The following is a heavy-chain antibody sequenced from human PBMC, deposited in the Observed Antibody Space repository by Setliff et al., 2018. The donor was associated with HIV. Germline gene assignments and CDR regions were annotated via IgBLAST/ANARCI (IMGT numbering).Heavy chain of an antibody. Sequence: SETLSLTCAVYGGSFSGYYWSWICQSPGKGLEWIGEINHSGSINYNPSLKSRVTISVDTSKNQFSLRLSSVTDADTAVYYCARDRVPKRGYTYREPDFDSWGQGTLVTVSS. CDR3: ARDRVPKRGYTYREPDFDS. CDR2: INHSGSI. V-gene: IGHV4-34*01. D-gene: IGHD5-12*01. J-gene: IGHJ5*01. CDR1: GGSFSGYY.